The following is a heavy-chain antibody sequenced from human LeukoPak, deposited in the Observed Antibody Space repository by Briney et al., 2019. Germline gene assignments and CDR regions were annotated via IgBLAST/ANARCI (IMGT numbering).Heavy chain of an antibody. D-gene: IGHD3-9*01. CDR1: GYSFTSYW. CDR3: ARLASYGFLNRYYYYGMDV. V-gene: IGHV5-51*01. CDR2: IYPGDSDT. J-gene: IGHJ6*02. Sequence: GESLKISCKGSGYSFTSYWIGWVRQMPGKGLEWMGIIYPGDSDTRYSPSFQGQVTISADKSISTAYLQWSSLKASDTAMYYCARLASYGFLNRYYYYGMDVWGQGTTVTVSS.